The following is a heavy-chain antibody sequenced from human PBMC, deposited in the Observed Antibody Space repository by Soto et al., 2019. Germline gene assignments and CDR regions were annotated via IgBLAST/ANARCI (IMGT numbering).Heavy chain of an antibody. J-gene: IGHJ4*02. Sequence: GGSLRLSCAASGFAFRTFGMNWVRQALGKRPEWVSYISSDSSTINYADSVRGRFTISRDNAKNSLYLQMNNLSPDDTAMYYCARVPGQWLATYHFDYWGQGTLVTVSS. CDR2: ISSDSSTI. V-gene: IGHV3-48*01. CDR3: ARVPGQWLATYHFDY. CDR1: GFAFRTFG. D-gene: IGHD6-19*01.